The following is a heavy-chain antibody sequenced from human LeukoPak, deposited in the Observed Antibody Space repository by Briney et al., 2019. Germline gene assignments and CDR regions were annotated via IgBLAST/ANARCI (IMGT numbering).Heavy chain of an antibody. CDR3: ARLPYSSDRGGDY. V-gene: IGHV4-4*07. CDR1: GDSMRSFY. J-gene: IGHJ4*02. CDR2: IHTSGTT. Sequence: PSETLSLTCTVSGDSMRSFYWSFIRQPAGKGLEWIGRIHTSGTTWYNASLKSRVAMSVDTSKNQFSLRLSSVTAADTAVYYCARLPYSSDRGGDYWGQGTLVTVSS. D-gene: IGHD6-25*01.